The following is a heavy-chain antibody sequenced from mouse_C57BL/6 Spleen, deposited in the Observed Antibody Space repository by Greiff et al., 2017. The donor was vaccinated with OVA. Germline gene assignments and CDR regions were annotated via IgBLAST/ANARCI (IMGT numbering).Heavy chain of an antibody. Sequence: VQLQQPGAELVKPGASVKMSCKASGYTFTSYWITWVKQRPGQGLEWIGDIYPGSGSTNYNEKFKSKATLTVDTSSSTAYMQLSSLTSEDSAVYYCAREGGWSYGRDAMDYWGQGTSVTVSS. D-gene: IGHD1-1*01. CDR1: GYTFTSYW. J-gene: IGHJ4*01. CDR2: IYPGSGST. V-gene: IGHV1-55*01. CDR3: AREGGWSYGRDAMDY.